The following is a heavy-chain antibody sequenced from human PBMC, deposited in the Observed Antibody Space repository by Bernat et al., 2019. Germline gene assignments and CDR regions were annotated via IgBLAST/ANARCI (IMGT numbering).Heavy chain of an antibody. CDR3: GRWYSAAYFDY. V-gene: IGHV1-46*03. D-gene: IGHD2-15*01. J-gene: IGHJ4*02. CDR2: INPSGGST. Sequence: QVQLVQSGAEVKKPGASVKVSCKASGYIFTSYYIHWVRQAPGQGLEWMGIINPSGGSTRYAQKFQGRVTMTRDTSTSTVYMNLSSLRSEDTAVYYCGRWYSAAYFDYWGQGTLVTVSS. CDR1: GYIFTSYY.